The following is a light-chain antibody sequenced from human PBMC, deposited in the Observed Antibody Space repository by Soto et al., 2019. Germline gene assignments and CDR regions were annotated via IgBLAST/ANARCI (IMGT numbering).Light chain of an antibody. V-gene: IGKV1-5*03. J-gene: IGKJ2*01. CDR3: PQYFGYSPFT. CDR1: QNIATS. Sequence: DIQMTQSPSALSASVGDRVSITCRASQNIATSFAWYQQSAGKAPRLLIYRASSVATGVPSRFSGSASGTDFTLTISSLQPDDCATYYCPQYFGYSPFTFGPGTKLEI. CDR2: RAS.